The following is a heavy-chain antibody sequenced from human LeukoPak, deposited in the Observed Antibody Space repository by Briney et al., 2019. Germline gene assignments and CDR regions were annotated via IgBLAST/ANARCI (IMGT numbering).Heavy chain of an antibody. V-gene: IGHV3-43*01. D-gene: IGHD2-2*01. CDR2: ISWDGGST. Sequence: GGSLRLSCAASGFTFDDYTMHWVRQAPGKGLEWVSLISWDGGSTYYADSVKGRFTISRDNSKNSLYLQMNSLRTEDTALYYCAKDYEYQLLFSAYFDYWGQGTLVTVSS. CDR3: AKDYEYQLLFSAYFDY. CDR1: GFTFDDYT. J-gene: IGHJ4*02.